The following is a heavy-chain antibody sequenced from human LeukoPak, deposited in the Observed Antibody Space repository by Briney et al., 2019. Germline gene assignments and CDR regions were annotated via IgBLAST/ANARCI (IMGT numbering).Heavy chain of an antibody. CDR2: INPNSGGT. Sequence: ASVKVSCKASGYTFTGYDIHWVRQAPGQGLEWMGWINPNSGGTNFAQKFQGRVTVTRDTSSSTAYMELSSLISDDTAVYYCAMIPANPGGTPAAWGKGTLAPV. J-gene: IGHJ5*02. D-gene: IGHD1-1*01. CDR3: AMIPANPGGTPAA. V-gene: IGHV1-2*02. CDR1: GYTFTGYD.